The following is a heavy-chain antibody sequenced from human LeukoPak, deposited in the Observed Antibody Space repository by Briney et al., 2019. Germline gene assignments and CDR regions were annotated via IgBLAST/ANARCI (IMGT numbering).Heavy chain of an antibody. J-gene: IGHJ4*02. D-gene: IGHD2-2*01. CDR2: IYYSGGI. V-gene: IGHV4-28*05. CDR1: GYSISSSYW. Sequence: SETLSLTCAVSGYSISSSYWWGWIRQPPGKGLEWIGYIYYSGGIYYNPSLKSRVTISVDTSKNQFSLKLSSVTAADTAVYYCARLWSYCSSTSCYEGFDYWGQGTLVTVSS. CDR3: ARLWSYCSSTSCYEGFDY.